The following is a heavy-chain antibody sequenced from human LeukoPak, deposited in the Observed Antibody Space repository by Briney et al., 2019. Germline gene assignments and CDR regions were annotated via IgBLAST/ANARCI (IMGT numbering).Heavy chain of an antibody. CDR1: GYTFTGYY. CDR3: ARDRSIYSAFDI. V-gene: IGHV1-2*06. J-gene: IGHJ3*02. Sequence: ASVKVSCKASGYTFTGYYMHWVRQAPGQGLEWMGRINPNSGGTNYAQKFQGRVTMTRDTPTSTAYMELSRLRSDDTAVYYCARDRSIYSAFDIWGQGTMVTVSS. CDR2: INPNSGGT. D-gene: IGHD1-26*01.